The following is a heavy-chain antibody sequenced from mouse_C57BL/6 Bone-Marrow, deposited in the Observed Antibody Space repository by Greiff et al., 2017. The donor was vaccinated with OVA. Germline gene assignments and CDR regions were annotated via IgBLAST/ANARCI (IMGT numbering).Heavy chain of an antibody. V-gene: IGHV1-59*01. D-gene: IGHD2-3*01. Sequence: QVQLQQPEAELVRPGTSVKLSCKASGYTFTSYWMHWVKQRPGQGLEWIGVIDPSDSYTNYNQKFKGKATLTVDTSSSTAYMQLSSLTSEDSAVYYCADGYYWYFDVWGTGTTVTVSS. CDR1: GYTFTSYW. J-gene: IGHJ1*03. CDR2: IDPSDSYT. CDR3: ADGYYWYFDV.